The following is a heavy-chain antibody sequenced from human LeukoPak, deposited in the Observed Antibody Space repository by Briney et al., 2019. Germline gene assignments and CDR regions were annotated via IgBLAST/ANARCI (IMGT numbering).Heavy chain of an antibody. J-gene: IGHJ4*02. V-gene: IGHV1-3*01. D-gene: IGHD2-8*01. CDR1: GYTFTSYA. Sequence: ASVKVSCKASGYTFTSYAMHWVRQAPGQRLEWMGWINAGNGNTKYSQKFQGRVTITRDTSASTAYMELSSLRSGDTAVYYCARGSRYRIIVLRNVAGTGFDYWGQGTLVTVSS. CDR2: INAGNGNT. CDR3: ARGSRYRIIVLRNVAGTGFDY.